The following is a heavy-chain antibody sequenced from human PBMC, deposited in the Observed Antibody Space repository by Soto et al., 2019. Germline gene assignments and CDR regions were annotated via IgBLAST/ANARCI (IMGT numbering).Heavy chain of an antibody. D-gene: IGHD3-9*01. J-gene: IGHJ6*02. Sequence: GESLKISCKGSGYSFTSYWIGWVRQMPGKGLEWMGIIYPGDSDTRYSPSFQDQVTISADKSISTAYLQWSSLKASDTAMYYCATTILTGYYYYGMDVWGQGTTVTVSS. CDR2: IYPGDSDT. CDR3: ATTILTGYYYYGMDV. CDR1: GYSFTSYW. V-gene: IGHV5-51*01.